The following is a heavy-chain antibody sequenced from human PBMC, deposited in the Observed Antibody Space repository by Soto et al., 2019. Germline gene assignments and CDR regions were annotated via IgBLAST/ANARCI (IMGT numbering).Heavy chain of an antibody. Sequence: QPGGSLRLSCAASGFTFSSYAMSWVRQAPGKGLEWVSAISGSGGSTYYADSVKGRFTISRDNSKNTLYLQMNSLSAEDTAVYYCAKAENVVGATTWFDHWGQGTLVTVSS. CDR2: ISGSGGST. CDR1: GFTFSSYA. CDR3: AKAENVVGATTWFDH. J-gene: IGHJ5*02. D-gene: IGHD1-26*01. V-gene: IGHV3-23*01.